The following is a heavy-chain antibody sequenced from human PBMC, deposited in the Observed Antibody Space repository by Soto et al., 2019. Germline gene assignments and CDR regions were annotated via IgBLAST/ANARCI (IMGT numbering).Heavy chain of an antibody. V-gene: IGHV1-18*04. Sequence: QVQLVQSGAEVKKPGASVKVSCKTSGYMFTSYGISWVRQAPGQGLEWMGWISIYQNYKHSAQKFQGRVTLTADTSTTTAYMEPRSLTSDATAVYYCARNWSASGMDVWGQGTTVTVSS. CDR1: GYMFTSYG. D-gene: IGHD1-1*01. CDR2: ISIYQNYK. CDR3: ARNWSASGMDV. J-gene: IGHJ6*02.